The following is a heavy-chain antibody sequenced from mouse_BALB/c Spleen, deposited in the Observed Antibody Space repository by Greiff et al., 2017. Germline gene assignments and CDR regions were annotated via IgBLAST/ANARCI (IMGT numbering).Heavy chain of an antibody. CDR1: GYAFSSYW. V-gene: IGHV1-80*01. J-gene: IGHJ1*01. CDR2: IYPGDGDT. CDR3: ARGYYGSSYGYFDV. Sequence: QVQLKESGAELVRPGSSVKISCKASGYAFSSYWMNWVKQRPGQGLEWIGQIYPGDGDTNYNGKFKGKATLTADKSSSTAYMQLSSLTSEDSAVYFCARGYYGSSYGYFDVWGAGTTVSVSS. D-gene: IGHD1-1*01.